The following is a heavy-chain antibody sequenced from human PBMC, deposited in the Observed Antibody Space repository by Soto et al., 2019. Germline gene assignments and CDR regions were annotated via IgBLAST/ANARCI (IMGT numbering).Heavy chain of an antibody. CDR1: GGTFSSYT. D-gene: IGHD5-12*01. CDR2: IIPILGIA. CDR3: ARHSGYDYYFDY. Sequence: QVQLVQSRAEVKKPGSSVKVSCKASGGTFSSYTISWVRQAPGQGLEWMGRIIPILGIANYAQKFQGRVTITADKSTSTAYMELSSLRSEDTAVYYCARHSGYDYYFDYWGQGTLVTVSS. J-gene: IGHJ4*02. V-gene: IGHV1-69*02.